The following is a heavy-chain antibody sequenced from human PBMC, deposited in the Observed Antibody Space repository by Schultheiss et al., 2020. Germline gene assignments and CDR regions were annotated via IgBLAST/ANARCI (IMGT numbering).Heavy chain of an antibody. J-gene: IGHJ4*02. CDR1: GGSISSSSYY. D-gene: IGHD6-19*01. V-gene: IGHV4-39*02. CDR2: IYTSGST. Sequence: SETLSLTCTVSGGSISSSSYYWGWIRQPPGKGLEWIGSIYTSGSTNYNPSLKSRVTISVDTSKNQFSLKLSSVTAADTAVYYCAREGYSSGWYLDYWGQGTLVTVSS. CDR3: AREGYSSGWYLDY.